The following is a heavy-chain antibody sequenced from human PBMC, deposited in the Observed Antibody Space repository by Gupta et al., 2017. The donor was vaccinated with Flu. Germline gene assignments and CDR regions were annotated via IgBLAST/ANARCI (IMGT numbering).Heavy chain of an antibody. CDR1: GFTFSSYS. D-gene: IGHD6-19*01. CDR2: ISSSSSYI. V-gene: IGHV3-21*01. J-gene: IGHJ4*02. CDR3: ARATFRAVAGGPRFDY. Sequence: EVQLVESGGGLVKPGGSLRLSCAASGFTFSSYSMNWVRQAPGKGLEWVSSISSSSSYIYYADSVKGRFTISRDNAKNSLYLQMNSLRAEDTAVYYCARATFRAVAGGPRFDYWGQGTLVTVSS.